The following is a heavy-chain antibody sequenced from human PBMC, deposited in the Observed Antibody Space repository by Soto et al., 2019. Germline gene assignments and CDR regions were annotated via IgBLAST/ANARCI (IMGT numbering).Heavy chain of an antibody. Sequence: QVQLVQSGAEVKKPGASVKVSCKASGYTFTSYGISWVRQSPGHGLAWMGWISAYNGNTNYAQKLQGRVTMTTDTSTSTAYMELRSLRSDDTAVYYCARGDYVWGSYRYGTLDYWGQGTRVTVSS. CDR1: GYTFTSYG. J-gene: IGHJ4*02. CDR3: ARGDYVWGSYRYGTLDY. CDR2: ISAYNGNT. V-gene: IGHV1-18*04. D-gene: IGHD3-16*02.